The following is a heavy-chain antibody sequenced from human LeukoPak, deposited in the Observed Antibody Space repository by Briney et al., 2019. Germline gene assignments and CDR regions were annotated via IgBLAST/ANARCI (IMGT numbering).Heavy chain of an antibody. D-gene: IGHD5-12*01. CDR3: ARDRVDRFGPRFDP. CDR1: GGSIRSDY. V-gene: IGHV4-59*01. Sequence: PSETLSLTCSVSGGSIRSDYWSRIRQPPGKGLEWIGYISYNGITNYNPSLKSRLTMSVDTSKSQFSLKLSSLTAADTAVYYCARDRVDRFGPRFDPWGPGTLVTVSS. J-gene: IGHJ5*02. CDR2: ISYNGIT.